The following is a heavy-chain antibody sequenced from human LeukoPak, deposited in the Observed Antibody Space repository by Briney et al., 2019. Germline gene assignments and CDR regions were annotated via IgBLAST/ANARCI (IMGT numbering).Heavy chain of an antibody. J-gene: IGHJ4*02. Sequence: GGSLRLSCAASGFTFDDYAMHWVRQAPGKGLEWVSCICSSSGSIGYADSVKGRITISRDNAKNSLYLQMNSLRAEDTALYYCAKDKHVGSSDYFDYWGQGTLVTVSS. V-gene: IGHV3-9*01. CDR2: ICSSSGSI. CDR1: GFTFDDYA. D-gene: IGHD6-6*01. CDR3: AKDKHVGSSDYFDY.